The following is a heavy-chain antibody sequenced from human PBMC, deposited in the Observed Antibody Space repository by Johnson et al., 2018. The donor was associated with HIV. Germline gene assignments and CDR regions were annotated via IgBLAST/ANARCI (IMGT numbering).Heavy chain of an antibody. CDR3: ARGGEWWLVGGGAFDI. CDR2: ISYDGSDK. Sequence: QVQLVESGGDLVQSGGSLRLSCAASGFTFSNYAMHWVRQAPGKGLEWVAIISYDGSDKYYADSVKGRFTISRDNSNNTLYVQMKSLRADDTALYYCARGGEWWLVGGGAFDIWGQWTMVTVST. V-gene: IGHV3-30*04. D-gene: IGHD6-19*01. CDR1: GFTFSNYA. J-gene: IGHJ3*02.